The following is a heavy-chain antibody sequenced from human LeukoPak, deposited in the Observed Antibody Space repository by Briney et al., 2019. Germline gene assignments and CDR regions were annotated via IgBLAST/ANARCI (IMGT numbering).Heavy chain of an antibody. Sequence: GGSLRLSCAASGFTFSSYSMNWVRQAPGKGLEWVSYISSSSSTIYYADSVKGRFTISRDNAKNSLYLQMNSLRAEDTAVYYCAKHEGDYYGSGSHHDYWGQGTLVTVSS. CDR3: AKHEGDYYGSGSHHDY. CDR1: GFTFSSYS. J-gene: IGHJ4*02. CDR2: ISSSSSTI. V-gene: IGHV3-48*04. D-gene: IGHD3-10*01.